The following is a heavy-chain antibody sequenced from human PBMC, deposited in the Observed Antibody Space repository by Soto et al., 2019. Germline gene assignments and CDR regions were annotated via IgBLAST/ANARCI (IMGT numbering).Heavy chain of an antibody. CDR2: SYYSGST. D-gene: IGHD5-18*01. V-gene: IGHV4-31*01. CDR1: GGSISSGGYY. Sequence: QVQLQESGPGLVKPSQTLSLTCTVSGGSISSGGYYWSWIRQHPGKGLGWIGYSYYSGSTYYNPSRDGEVTVSVDTSKNPFSLKLSSLTAADTAVYYCSSDSYGSLGLDYWGQRTLVTVSS. CDR3: SSDSYGSLGLDY. J-gene: IGHJ4*02.